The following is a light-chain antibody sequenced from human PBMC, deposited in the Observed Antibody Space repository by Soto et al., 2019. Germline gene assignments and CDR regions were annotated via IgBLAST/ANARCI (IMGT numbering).Light chain of an antibody. J-gene: IGLJ3*02. V-gene: IGLV1-47*01. Sequence: QSVVTQRPSASGTPGQRVTISCSGSSSNIGSNYVYWYQHLPGTAPKVLIYKNSHRPSGVPDRISGSKSDTSASLAISGLRSEDEALYYCAVWDDSLSGVVFGGGTKLTVL. CDR3: AVWDDSLSGVV. CDR2: KNS. CDR1: SSNIGSNY.